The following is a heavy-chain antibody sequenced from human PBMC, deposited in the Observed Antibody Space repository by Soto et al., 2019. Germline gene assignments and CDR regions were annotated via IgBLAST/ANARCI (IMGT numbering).Heavy chain of an antibody. CDR3: ARETWVRSAFDI. V-gene: IGHV4-34*01. CDR1: GGSFSGYY. CDR2: INHSGST. Sequence: QVQLQQWGAGLLKPSETLSLTCAVYGGSFSGYYWSWIRQPPGKGLEWIGEINHSGSTNYNPSLKSRVTISVDTSKNQFSLKLSSVTAADTAVYYCARETWVRSAFDIWGQGTMVTVSS. D-gene: IGHD3-10*01. J-gene: IGHJ3*02.